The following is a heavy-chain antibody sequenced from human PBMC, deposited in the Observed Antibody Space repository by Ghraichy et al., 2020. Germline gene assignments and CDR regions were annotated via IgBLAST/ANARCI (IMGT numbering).Heavy chain of an antibody. CDR2: IYHSGST. CDR1: GVSISTSNW. V-gene: IGHV4-4*02. CDR3: ARGMGQFYFDY. Sequence: GSLRLSCAVSGVSISTSNWWSWVRQPPGKGLECIGQIYHSGSTSYNPSLKSRVTISVDKSKNQFSLKLTSVTAADTAVYYCARGMGQFYFDYWGQGTLVTVSS. J-gene: IGHJ4*02. D-gene: IGHD3-16*01.